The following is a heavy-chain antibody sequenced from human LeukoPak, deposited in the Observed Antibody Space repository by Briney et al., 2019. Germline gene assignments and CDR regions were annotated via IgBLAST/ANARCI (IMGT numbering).Heavy chain of an antibody. D-gene: IGHD2-15*01. CDR2: INTNTGNP. J-gene: IGHJ5*02. V-gene: IGHV7-4-1*02. Sequence: GASVKVSCKASGYTFTSYYMHWVRQAPGQGLEWMGWINTNTGNPTYAQGFTGRFVFSLDTSVSTAYLQISSLKAEDTAVYYCARGSRYCSGGSCYENWFDPWGQGTLVTVSS. CDR3: ARGSRYCSGGSCYENWFDP. CDR1: GYTFTSYY.